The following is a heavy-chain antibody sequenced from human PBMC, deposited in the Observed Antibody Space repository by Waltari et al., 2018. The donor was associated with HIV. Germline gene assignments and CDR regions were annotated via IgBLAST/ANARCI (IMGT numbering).Heavy chain of an antibody. CDR3: ARTFRGKGFDY. D-gene: IGHD3-16*01. CDR1: NGSISSYY. J-gene: IGHJ4*02. V-gene: IGHV4-59*01. CDR2: IYYSGSP. Sequence: QVQLQESGPGLVKPSETLSLSCTVSNGSISSYYWSWIRQPPGKGLEWIGYIYYSGSPSYNPSLKSRVTISVDTSKNQFSLNLSSVTAADTAVYYCARTFRGKGFDYWGQGTLVSVSS.